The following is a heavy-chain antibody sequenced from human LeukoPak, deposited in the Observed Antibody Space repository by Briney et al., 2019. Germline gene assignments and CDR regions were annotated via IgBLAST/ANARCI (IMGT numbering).Heavy chain of an antibody. V-gene: IGHV3-23*01. J-gene: IGHJ4*01. CDR2: SSSSDDGK. CDR1: GLSLNNYA. CDR3: AKAPVTSCRGAFCYPFNY. D-gene: IGHD2-21*01. Sequence: GGSLRLSCTASGLSLNNYAMSWVRQVPGKGLEWVSASSSSDDGKWYAESVRGRFTISRDTSKNTVYLQMNSLRVEDAGVYYCAKAPVTSCRGAFCYPFNYWGHGTLVTVSS.